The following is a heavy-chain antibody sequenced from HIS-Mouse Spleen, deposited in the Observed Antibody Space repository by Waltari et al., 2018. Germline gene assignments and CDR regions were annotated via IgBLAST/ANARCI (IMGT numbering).Heavy chain of an antibody. CDR2: IYYSGST. D-gene: IGHD6-13*01. CDR1: GGSISSSSYY. Sequence: QLQLQESGPGLVKPSETLSLTCTVSGGSISSSSYYWGGIRQPPGKGLEWMGGIYYSGSTYYNPSLKSRVTISVDTSKNQFSLKLSSVTAADTAVYYCAREIPYSSSWYDWYFDLWGRGTLVTVSS. J-gene: IGHJ2*01. V-gene: IGHV4-39*07. CDR3: AREIPYSSSWYDWYFDL.